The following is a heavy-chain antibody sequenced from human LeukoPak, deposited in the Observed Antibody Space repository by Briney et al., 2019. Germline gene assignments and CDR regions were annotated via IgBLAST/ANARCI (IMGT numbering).Heavy chain of an antibody. Sequence: PGGSLRLSCAASGFTFSSFAMSWVRQAPGKGLEWVSAISGSGGSTYYADSVKGRFTISRDNSKNTLYLQMNSLRGEDTGVYYCARVNSPARPRYFDYWGQGTLVTVSS. CDR2: ISGSGGST. V-gene: IGHV3-23*01. CDR3: ARVNSPARPRYFDY. J-gene: IGHJ4*02. D-gene: IGHD6-6*01. CDR1: GFTFSSFA.